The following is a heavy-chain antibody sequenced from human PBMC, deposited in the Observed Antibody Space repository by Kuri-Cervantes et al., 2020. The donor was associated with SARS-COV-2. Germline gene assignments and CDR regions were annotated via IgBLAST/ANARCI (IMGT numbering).Heavy chain of an antibody. Sequence: GGSLRLSCAASGFSFSGYAMSWVRQAPGKGLERVSAISAGGDTVLYADSVRCRFTISRDNSKNTLYLQTNSLRAEDTAIYYCAKVILNSDSSTLGRFDFWRLGTLVTVSS. CDR2: ISAGGDTV. V-gene: IGHV3-23*01. J-gene: IGHJ4*02. CDR1: GFSFSGYA. CDR3: AKVILNSDSSTLGRFDF. D-gene: IGHD6-13*01.